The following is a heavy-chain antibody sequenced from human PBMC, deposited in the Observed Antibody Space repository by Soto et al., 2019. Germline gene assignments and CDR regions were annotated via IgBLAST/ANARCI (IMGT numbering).Heavy chain of an antibody. V-gene: IGHV3-74*01. CDR3: ARAAQLYCSSDSCYDLDY. CDR1: GFTFSHYW. Sequence: EVQLVESGGGLVQPGGSLRLSCEASGFTFSHYWMHWVRQVPGKGLEWISRIRGNGAGIRYADSVKGRFTISRDNGKNTLFLQMNSLRTEDTAVYYCARAAQLYCSSDSCYDLDYWGQGTLVTVSS. J-gene: IGHJ4*02. D-gene: IGHD2-2*01. CDR2: IRGNGAGI.